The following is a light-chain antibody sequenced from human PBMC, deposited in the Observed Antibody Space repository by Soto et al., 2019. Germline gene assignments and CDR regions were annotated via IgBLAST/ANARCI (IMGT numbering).Light chain of an antibody. J-gene: IGKJ1*01. CDR1: QSVSSY. CDR2: DAS. Sequence: EIVFAQSSATLSVCAGERAALSCRASQSVSSYLAWYQQKPGQAPRLLIYDASNRATGIPARFSGSGSGTDFTLTISSLEPEDFAVYYCQQRSNWPPTFGQGTKVDI. V-gene: IGKV3-11*01. CDR3: QQRSNWPPT.